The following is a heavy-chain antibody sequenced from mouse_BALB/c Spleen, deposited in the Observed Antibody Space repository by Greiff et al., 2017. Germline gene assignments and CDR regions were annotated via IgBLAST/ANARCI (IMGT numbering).Heavy chain of an antibody. CDR1: GFTFTDYY. Sequence: EVQGVESGGGLVQPGGSLRLSCATSGFTFTDYYMSWVRQPPGKALEWLGFIRNKANGYTTEYSASVKGRFTISRDNSQSILYRQMNTLRAEDSATYYCARVYGYDWYFDVWGAGTTVTVSS. D-gene: IGHD2-2*01. CDR3: ARVYGYDWYFDV. CDR2: IRNKANGYTT. J-gene: IGHJ1*01. V-gene: IGHV7-3*02.